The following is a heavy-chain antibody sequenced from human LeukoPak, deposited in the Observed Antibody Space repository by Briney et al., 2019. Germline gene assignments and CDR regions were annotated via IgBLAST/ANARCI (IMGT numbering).Heavy chain of an antibody. J-gene: IGHJ3*02. D-gene: IGHD1-26*01. V-gene: IGHV4-61*02. CDR1: GGSISSGGYS. CDR3: ARARATTRGSSATRDAFDI. CDR2: IYTSGST. Sequence: SETLSLTCAVSGGSISSGGYSWSWIRQPAGKGLEWIGRIYTSGSTNYNPSLKSRVTMSVDTSKNQFSLKLSSVTAADTAVYYCARARATTRGSSATRDAFDIWGQGTMVTVSS.